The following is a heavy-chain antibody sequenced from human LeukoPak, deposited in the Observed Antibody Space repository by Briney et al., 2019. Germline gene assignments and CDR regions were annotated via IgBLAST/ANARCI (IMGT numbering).Heavy chain of an antibody. Sequence: SVKVSCKASGYTFTSYGISWVRQAPGQGLEWMGRIIPIPGIANYAQKFQGRVTITADKSTSTAYMELSSLRSEDTAVYYCARDGRYCSSTSCYYYWGQGTLVTVSS. V-gene: IGHV1-69*04. J-gene: IGHJ4*02. D-gene: IGHD2-2*01. CDR2: IIPIPGIA. CDR1: GYTFTSYG. CDR3: ARDGRYCSSTSCYYY.